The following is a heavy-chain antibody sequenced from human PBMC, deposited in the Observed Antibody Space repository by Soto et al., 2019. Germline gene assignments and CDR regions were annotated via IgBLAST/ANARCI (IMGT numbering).Heavy chain of an antibody. CDR1: GGTFSSYA. CDR3: ARDLGDSSGYYWGY. CDR2: IIPILGIA. J-gene: IGHJ4*02. Sequence: SVKVSCKASGGTFSSYAISWVRQAPGQGLEWMGGIIPILGIANYAQKFQGRVTITADKSTSTAYMELSSLRSEDTAVYYCARDLGDSSGYYWGYWGQGTLVTVSS. V-gene: IGHV1-69*10. D-gene: IGHD3-22*01.